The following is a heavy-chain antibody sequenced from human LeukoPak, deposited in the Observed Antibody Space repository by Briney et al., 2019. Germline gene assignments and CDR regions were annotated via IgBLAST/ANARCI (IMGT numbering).Heavy chain of an antibody. CDR1: GYTFTSYG. D-gene: IGHD2-21*02. Sequence: ASVKVSCKASGYTFTSYGISWVRQAPGQGLEWMGWISACNGNTNYAQKLQGRVTMTTDTSTSTAYMELRSLRSNDTAVYYCARGGDLVVVTARHNWFDPWGQGTLVTVSS. V-gene: IGHV1-18*01. CDR3: ARGGDLVVVTARHNWFDP. J-gene: IGHJ5*02. CDR2: ISACNGNT.